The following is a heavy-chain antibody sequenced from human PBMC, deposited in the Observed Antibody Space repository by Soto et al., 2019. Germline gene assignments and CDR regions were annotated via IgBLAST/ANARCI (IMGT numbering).Heavy chain of an antibody. J-gene: IGHJ4*02. CDR1: GFTFSRYA. Sequence: EVQLLESGGGLVQSGGSLRLSCAASGFTFSRYAMTWVRQAPGKGLEWVSSISGSGSTSYYADSERGRFTISRDNSKNMLFLQMNVRRAEDTAVYYCVKGFSSRDYWGRGTLVTVSS. D-gene: IGHD6-13*01. CDR3: VKGFSSRDY. V-gene: IGHV3-23*01. CDR2: ISGSGSTS.